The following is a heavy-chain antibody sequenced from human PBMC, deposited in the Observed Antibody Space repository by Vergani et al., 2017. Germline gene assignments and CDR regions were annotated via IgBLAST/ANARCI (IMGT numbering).Heavy chain of an antibody. CDR3: ARVLQDDVAQGVSWNYYGMDV. Sequence: QVLLTQSGAEVKKPRSSVKVSCKASGGSLSTYAFVWVPLAPAQGLEWMGGFFPVFGTPTYAQKFQGRVTLDADESTSTTSMTVSSLKSEDTAVYFCARVLQDDVAQGVSWNYYGMDVWGQGTTVTVSS. D-gene: IGHD3-10*01. J-gene: IGHJ6*02. CDR1: GGSLSTYA. CDR2: FFPVFGTP. V-gene: IGHV1-69*12.